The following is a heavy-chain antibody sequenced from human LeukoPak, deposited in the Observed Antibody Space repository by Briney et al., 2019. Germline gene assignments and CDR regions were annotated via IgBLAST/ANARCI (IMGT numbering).Heavy chain of an antibody. CDR2: ISSSSSYI. D-gene: IGHD5-18*01. CDR1: GFTFSSYS. J-gene: IGHJ6*02. CDR3: ARDHMAMAYYYYYGMDV. V-gene: IGHV3-21*01. Sequence: GGSLRLSCAASGFTFSSYSMNWVRQAPGKGLEWVSSISSSSSYIYYADSVKGRFTISRDNAENSLYLQMNSLRAEDTAVYYCARDHMAMAYYYYYGMDVWGQGTTVTVSS.